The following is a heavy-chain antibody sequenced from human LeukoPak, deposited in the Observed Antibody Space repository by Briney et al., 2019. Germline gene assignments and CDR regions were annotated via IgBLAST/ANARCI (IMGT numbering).Heavy chain of an antibody. CDR3: ARVPYQLTFYYYFYYMDV. CDR2: MNPNSGNT. Sequence: ASAKVSCKASGYTFTSYDINWVRQATGQGLEWMGWMNPNSGNTGYAQKFQGRVTMTRNTSISTAYMELSSLRSEDTAVYYCARVPYQLTFYYYFYYMDVWGKGTTVTISS. D-gene: IGHD2-2*01. CDR1: GYTFTSYD. J-gene: IGHJ6*03. V-gene: IGHV1-8*01.